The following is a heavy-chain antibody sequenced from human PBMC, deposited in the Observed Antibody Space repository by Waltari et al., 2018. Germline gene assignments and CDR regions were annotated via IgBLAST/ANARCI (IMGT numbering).Heavy chain of an antibody. D-gene: IGHD5-18*01. Sequence: SCAASGFTFHSFWMSWVRQAPGKGLEWVASLNQDGSDTYYVDSVKGRFIISRDNAENSLFLQMSSLSAEDTAVYSCATTLFRTQRGDGVDVWGQGTTVIVSS. J-gene: IGHJ6*02. CDR3: ATTLFRTQRGDGVDV. V-gene: IGHV3-7*01. CDR2: LNQDGSDT. CDR1: GFTFHSFW.